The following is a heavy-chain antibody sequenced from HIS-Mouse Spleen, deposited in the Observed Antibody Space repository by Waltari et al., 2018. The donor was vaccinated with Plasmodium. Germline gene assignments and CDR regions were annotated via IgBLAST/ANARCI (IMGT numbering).Heavy chain of an antibody. CDR2: VSGSGGST. J-gene: IGHJ4*02. Sequence: EVQLLESGGGLVQPGGSLRLSCAASGFTFSSYAMSWVRQAPGKGLEWVSAVSGSGGSTNYADSVKGRFTISRDNSKNTLYLQMNSRRAEDTAVYYCAKDKGHNWNTGGGFGYWGQGTLVTVSS. D-gene: IGHD1-20*01. CDR3: AKDKGHNWNTGGGFGY. V-gene: IGHV3-23*01. CDR1: GFTFSSYA.